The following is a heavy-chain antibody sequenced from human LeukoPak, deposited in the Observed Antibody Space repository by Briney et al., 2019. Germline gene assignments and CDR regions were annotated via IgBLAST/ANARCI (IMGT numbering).Heavy chain of an antibody. V-gene: IGHV4-34*01. CDR2: INHSGST. J-gene: IGHJ4*02. CDR3: ARGPVPAAKD. CDR1: GGSFSGYY. Sequence: SETLSLTCALYGGSFSGYYWSWIRQPPGKGLEWIGEINHSGSTNYNPSLKSRVTISVDTSKNQFPLKLSSVTAADTAVYYCARGPVPAAKDWGQGTLVTVSS. D-gene: IGHD2-2*01.